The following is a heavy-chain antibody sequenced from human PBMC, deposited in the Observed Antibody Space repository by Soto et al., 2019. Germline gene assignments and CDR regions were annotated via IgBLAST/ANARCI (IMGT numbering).Heavy chain of an antibody. V-gene: IGHV3-30-3*01. J-gene: IGHJ6*02. CDR3: ASDRLRYNWNDFPYYYYGMDV. CDR1: GFTFSSYA. Sequence: QVQLVESGGGVVQPGRSLRLSCAASGFTFSSYAMHWVRQAPGKGLEWVAVISYDGSNKYYADSVKGRFTISRDNSKNTLYLQMNSLRAEDTAVYSCASDRLRYNWNDFPYYYYGMDVWGQGTTVTVSS. CDR2: ISYDGSNK. D-gene: IGHD1-1*01.